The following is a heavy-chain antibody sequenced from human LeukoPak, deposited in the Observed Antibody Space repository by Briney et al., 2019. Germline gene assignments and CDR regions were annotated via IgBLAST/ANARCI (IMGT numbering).Heavy chain of an antibody. Sequence: GASVKVSCKASGGTFSSYAISWVRQAPGQGLEWMGGIIPIFGTANYAHKFQGRVTITTDESTSTAYMELSSLRSEDTAVYYCARDGVAGVYYFDYWGQGTLVTVSS. V-gene: IGHV1-69*05. CDR2: IIPIFGTA. CDR1: GGTFSSYA. J-gene: IGHJ4*02. D-gene: IGHD6-19*01. CDR3: ARDGVAGVYYFDY.